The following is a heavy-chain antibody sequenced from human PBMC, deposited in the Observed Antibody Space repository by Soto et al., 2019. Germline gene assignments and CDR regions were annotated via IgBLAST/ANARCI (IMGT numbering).Heavy chain of an antibody. V-gene: IGHV3-23*01. CDR1: GFTFSSYA. CDR3: ANENGYSSSWFEFDY. J-gene: IGHJ4*02. CDR2: ISGSGGST. D-gene: IGHD6-13*01. Sequence: EVQLLESGGGLVQPGGSLRLSCAASGFTFSSYAMSWVRQAPGKGLEWVSAISGSGGSTYYADSVQGRFTISRDNSNDALYMQMNSLRVEDTAVYYCANENGYSSSWFEFDYWGQGTLVTVSS.